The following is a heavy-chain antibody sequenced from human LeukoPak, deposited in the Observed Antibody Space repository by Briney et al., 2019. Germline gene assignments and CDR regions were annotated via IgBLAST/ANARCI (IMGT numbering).Heavy chain of an antibody. CDR2: IWYDGSNK. D-gene: IGHD6-13*01. J-gene: IGHJ4*02. V-gene: IGHV3-33*08. CDR1: GFTFSSYA. CDR3: ARDGDAAAVYFDY. Sequence: GGSLRLSCAASGFTFSSYAMGWVRQAPGKGLEWVAVIWYDGSNKYYADSVKGRFTISRDNSKNTLYLQMNSLRAEDTAVYYCARDGDAAAVYFDYWGQGTLVTVSS.